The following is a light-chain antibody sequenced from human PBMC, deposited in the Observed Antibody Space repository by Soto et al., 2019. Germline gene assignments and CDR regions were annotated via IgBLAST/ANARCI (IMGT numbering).Light chain of an antibody. Sequence: DIPLTQSPSLLSASVGDRVTITCRASQGISSYLAWYQQKPGQVPKLLIYAASTLQSGIPSRFSGGGSGTEFTLTISSLQPEDFATYYCQQLNSHPPTFGGGTKVEIK. CDR3: QQLNSHPPT. J-gene: IGKJ4*01. CDR1: QGISSY. CDR2: AAS. V-gene: IGKV1-9*01.